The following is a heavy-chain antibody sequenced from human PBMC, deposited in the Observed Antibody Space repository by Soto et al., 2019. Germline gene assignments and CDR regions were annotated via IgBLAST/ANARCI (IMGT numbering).Heavy chain of an antibody. CDR1: GFTFSDYY. D-gene: IGHD4-17*01. CDR3: ARDGTEYYGEYYDY. Sequence: XGSLRLSCSTSGFTFSDYYMSWIRQAPGKGLEWVSYIGTRGNTKYYADSVRGRFTISRDNAKNSLYLQMNSLRADDTAVYYCARDGTEYYGEYYDYWGQGNPVTVSS. V-gene: IGHV3-11*01. CDR2: IGTRGNTK. J-gene: IGHJ4*02.